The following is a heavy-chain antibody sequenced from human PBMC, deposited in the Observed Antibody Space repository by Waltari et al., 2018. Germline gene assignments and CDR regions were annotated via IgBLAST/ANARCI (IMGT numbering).Heavy chain of an antibody. V-gene: IGHV1-8*03. J-gene: IGHJ4*02. CDR3: ARVIAARPDWVRWATFDY. D-gene: IGHD6-6*01. Sequence: QVQLVQSGAEVKKPGASVKVSCKASGYTFTSYDINWVRQATGQGLEWMGWMNPNSGNTGYAQKFQGRVTITRNTSISTAYMELSSLRSEDTAVYYCARVIAARPDWVRWATFDYWGQGTLVTVSS. CDR2: MNPNSGNT. CDR1: GYTFTSYD.